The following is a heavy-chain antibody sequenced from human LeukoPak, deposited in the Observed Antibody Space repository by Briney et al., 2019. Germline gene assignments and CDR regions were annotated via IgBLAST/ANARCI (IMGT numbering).Heavy chain of an antibody. J-gene: IGHJ6*03. V-gene: IGHV4-61*02. Sequence: KPSETLSLTCTVSGGSISSGSYYWSWIRQPAGKGLEWIGRIYTSGSTIYNPSLKSRVTILVDTSKNQFSLKLSSVTAADTAIYYCARATSGWVSGYYYYQMDVWGKGTTVTVSS. CDR2: IYTSGST. CDR3: ARATSGWVSGYYYYQMDV. D-gene: IGHD6-19*01. CDR1: GGSISSGSYY.